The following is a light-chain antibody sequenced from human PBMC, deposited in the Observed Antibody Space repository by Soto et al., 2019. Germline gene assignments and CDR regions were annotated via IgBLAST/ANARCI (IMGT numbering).Light chain of an antibody. Sequence: QSALTQPASVSGSPGQSITISCTGTSSDVGSYNLVSWYQQHPGKAPKLMIYEGSKRPSGVSNRFSGSKSGNTASLTISGLQAEDEADYYCCSYAGSSTYVVFGGVTQLTVL. CDR2: EGS. V-gene: IGLV2-23*01. J-gene: IGLJ2*01. CDR3: CSYAGSSTYVV. CDR1: SSDVGSYNL.